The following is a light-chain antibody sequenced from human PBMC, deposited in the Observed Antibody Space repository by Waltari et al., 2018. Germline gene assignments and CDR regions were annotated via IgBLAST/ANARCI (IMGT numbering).Light chain of an antibody. V-gene: IGLV2-23*02. CDR3: LSYAATVSFG. J-gene: IGLJ2*01. Sequence: QPALTQPASVSGSPGQAITIPCPGTSSDVGNHNRFCWYQKHPDKVPKPIIYEVSKRPSGVSDRFSGSKSGNTASLTISGLQAEDEADYYCLSYAATVSFGFGGGTKLTVL. CDR1: SSDVGNHNR. CDR2: EVS.